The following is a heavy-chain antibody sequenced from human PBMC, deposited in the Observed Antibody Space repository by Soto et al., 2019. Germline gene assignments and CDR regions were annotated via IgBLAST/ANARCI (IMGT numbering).Heavy chain of an antibody. J-gene: IGHJ6*02. CDR3: AKDRQWYGERYHYYAMDV. Sequence: PGGSLRLSCAASGFTFGDYDMNWVRQVPGKGLEWVAGISWNSGSIAYADSVKGRFTISRDTAKNTLYLQMKSVRREDTALYRCAKDRQWYGERYHYYAMDVWGQGTTVTVSS. D-gene: IGHD3-10*01. V-gene: IGHV3-9*01. CDR2: ISWNSGSI. CDR1: GFTFGDYD.